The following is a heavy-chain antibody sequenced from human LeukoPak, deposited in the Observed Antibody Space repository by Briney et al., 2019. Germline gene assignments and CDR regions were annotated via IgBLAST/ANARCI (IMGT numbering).Heavy chain of an antibody. CDR3: ARGYCSSTSCYRDYYYYYGMDV. V-gene: IGHV4-34*01. Sequence: SETLPLTCAVYGGSFSGYYWSWIRQPPGKGLEWIGEINHSGSTNYNPSLKSRVTISVDTSKNQFSLKLSSVTAADTAVYYCARGYCSSTSCYRDYYYYYGMDVWGKGTTVTVSS. CDR1: GGSFSGYY. D-gene: IGHD2-2*02. J-gene: IGHJ6*04. CDR2: INHSGST.